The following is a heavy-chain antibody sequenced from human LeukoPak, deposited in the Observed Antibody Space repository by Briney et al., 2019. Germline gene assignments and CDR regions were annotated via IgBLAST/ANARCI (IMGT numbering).Heavy chain of an antibody. CDR1: GGSISSSNW. V-gene: IGHV4-4*02. J-gene: IGHJ3*02. Sequence: SGTLSLTCAVSGGSISSSNWWSWVRQPPGRGLEWIGEIYHSGSTNYNPSLKSRVTISVDKSKNQFSLKLSSVTAADTAVYYCANIYDSSGYYRFDIWGQGTMVTVSS. D-gene: IGHD3-22*01. CDR2: IYHSGST. CDR3: ANIYDSSGYYRFDI.